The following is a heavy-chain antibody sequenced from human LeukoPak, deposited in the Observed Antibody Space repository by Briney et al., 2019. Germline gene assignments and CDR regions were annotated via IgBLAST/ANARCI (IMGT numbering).Heavy chain of an antibody. CDR3: ARGPEVVAGLYYYYYYGMDV. Sequence: SETLSLTCTVSGDSISDDYYTWMRQPAGKGLEWIGRIHSGGTTNYNPSLMSRVTLSIDKSKKHISLRLTSVTAADTALYYCARGPEVVAGLYYYYYYGMDVWGQGTTVTVSS. CDR2: IHSGGTT. J-gene: IGHJ6*02. D-gene: IGHD6-19*01. CDR1: GDSISDDY. V-gene: IGHV4-4*07.